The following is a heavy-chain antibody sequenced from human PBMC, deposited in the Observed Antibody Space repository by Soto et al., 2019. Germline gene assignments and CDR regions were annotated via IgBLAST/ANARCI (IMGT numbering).Heavy chain of an antibody. CDR2: ITASGGGT. J-gene: IGHJ4*02. CDR1: GFSFSSYA. V-gene: IGHV3-23*01. D-gene: IGHD1-1*01. Sequence: GGSLRLSCAASGFSFSSYAMTWVRQAPGKGLEWVCFITASGGGTYYADSVKGRFAISRDNTDNTLYLQMNSLRAEDTAVYYCAKSWVVDPHDVDYWGQGILVTVSS. CDR3: AKSWVVDPHDVDY.